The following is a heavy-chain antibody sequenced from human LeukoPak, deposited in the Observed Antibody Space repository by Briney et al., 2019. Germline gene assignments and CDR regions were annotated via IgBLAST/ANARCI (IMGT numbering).Heavy chain of an antibody. Sequence: QPGGSLRLSCLASGFPFSSYWMTWVRQAPGKGLEWVANIKQDGSKKSYVDSVKGRFTISRDNAKNSLYLQMNSLRAEDTAIYYCTRVGYIDEGIDYWGQGTLVTVSS. CDR3: TRVGYIDEGIDY. J-gene: IGHJ4*02. CDR1: GFPFSSYW. V-gene: IGHV3-7*04. D-gene: IGHD5-24*01. CDR2: IKQDGSKK.